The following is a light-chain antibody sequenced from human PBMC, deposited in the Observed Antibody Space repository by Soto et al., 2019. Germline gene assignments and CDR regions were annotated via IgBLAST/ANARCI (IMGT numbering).Light chain of an antibody. CDR2: AAS. CDR1: HRITSH. J-gene: IGKJ1*01. Sequence: VQGPRSPSSVSECVVDGVIVACRARHRITSHLHWYQQTPGKAPKLLIYAASSLQSGVPSRVSGSRSGPAFTPTLPSPQPEDLATHYCQQSYSSPPTFGQGTKVDIK. CDR3: QQSYSSPPT. V-gene: IGKV1-39*01.